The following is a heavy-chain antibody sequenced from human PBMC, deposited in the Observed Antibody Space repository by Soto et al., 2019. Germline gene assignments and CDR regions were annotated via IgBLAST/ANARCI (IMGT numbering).Heavy chain of an antibody. D-gene: IGHD6-13*01. CDR2: IVPVFGTA. J-gene: IGHJ6*02. V-gene: IGHV1-69*01. CDR1: GDRFGSYA. CDR3: ARGEGIAAVGIYYYYGMDV. Sequence: QVQLVQSGAEVKKPGSSMKVSCTASGDRFGSYAFSWVRQAPGQGLEWLGGIVPVFGTANYAQKFQGRVTITADESTKTVYMEVSRLRSEDTAVYYCARGEGIAAVGIYYYYGMDVWGQGTMVTVSS.